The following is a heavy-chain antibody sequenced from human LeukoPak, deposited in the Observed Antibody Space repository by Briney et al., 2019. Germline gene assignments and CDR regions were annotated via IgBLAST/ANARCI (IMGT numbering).Heavy chain of an antibody. V-gene: IGHV3-48*03. CDR3: ARDTRAAGFDY. CDR1: GFTFSSYE. Sequence: GGSLRLSCAASGFTFSSYEMNWVRQAPGKGLERVSYISSSGSTIYYADSVKGRFTISRDNAKNSLYLQMNSLRAEDTAVYYCARDTRAAGFDYWGQGTLVTVSS. CDR2: ISSSGSTI. D-gene: IGHD6-19*01. J-gene: IGHJ4*02.